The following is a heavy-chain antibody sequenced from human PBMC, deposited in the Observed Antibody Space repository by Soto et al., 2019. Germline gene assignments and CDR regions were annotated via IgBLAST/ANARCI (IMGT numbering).Heavy chain of an antibody. V-gene: IGHV3-30*18. J-gene: IGHJ4*02. D-gene: IGHD2-15*01. CDR2: ISYDGSNK. CDR1: GFTFSSYG. CDR3: AKETYSGPLDY. Sequence: QVQLVEFGGGVVQPGRSLRLSCAASGFTFSSYGMHWVRQAPGKGLEWVAVISYDGSNKYYADSVKGRFTISRDNSKNTLYLQMNSLRAEDTAVYYCAKETYSGPLDYWGQGTLVTVSS.